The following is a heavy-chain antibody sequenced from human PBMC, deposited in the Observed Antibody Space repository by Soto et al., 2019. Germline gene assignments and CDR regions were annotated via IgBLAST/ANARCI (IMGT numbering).Heavy chain of an antibody. V-gene: IGHV4-34*01. J-gene: IGHJ6*04. D-gene: IGHD3-22*01. CDR3: GGGGGPPRKIYDSSGYPPLSPGLAV. Sequence: PSETLSLTCAVYGGSFSGYYWSWIRQPPGKGLEWIGEINHGGTTNYNPSLKSRVTVSVDTSKNQLSLKLSSVTAADTAVYFCGGGGGPPRKIYDSSGYPPLSPGLAVWGKGTTVPASS. CDR1: GGSFSGYY. CDR2: INHGGTT.